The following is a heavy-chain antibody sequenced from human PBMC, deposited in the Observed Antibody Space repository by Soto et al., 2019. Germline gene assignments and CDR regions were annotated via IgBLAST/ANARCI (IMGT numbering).Heavy chain of an antibody. CDR1: GFTFSSYG. V-gene: IGHV3-23*01. CDR3: AKVKPEAGQDY. Sequence: PGGSLRLSCAASGFTFSSYGMHWVRQAPGKGLEWVSGISGSGNKTDYTDSVTGRFTISRDNSKNTLYLQMNSLRAEDTALYYCAKVKPEAGQDYWGQGALVTVSS. CDR2: ISGSGNKT. J-gene: IGHJ4*02. D-gene: IGHD6-13*01.